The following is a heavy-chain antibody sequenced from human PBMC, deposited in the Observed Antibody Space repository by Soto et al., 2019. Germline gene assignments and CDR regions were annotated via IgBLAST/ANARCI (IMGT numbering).Heavy chain of an antibody. V-gene: IGHV3-7*05. CDR2: IKQDGSEK. CDR3: ARDPARPSGYYYYYGMDV. Sequence: GGSLRLSCAASGFTFSSYWMSWVRQAPGKGLEWVANIKQDGSEKYYVESVKGRFTISRDNAKNSLYLQMNSLRAEDTAVYYCARDPARPSGYYYYYGMDVWGQGTTVTVSS. J-gene: IGHJ6*02. D-gene: IGHD6-6*01. CDR1: GFTFSSYW.